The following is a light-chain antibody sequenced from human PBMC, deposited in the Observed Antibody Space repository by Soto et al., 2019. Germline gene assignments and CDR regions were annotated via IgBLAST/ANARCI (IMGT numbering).Light chain of an antibody. V-gene: IGKV3-15*01. Sequence: IVMTQSPATVSVSPLERATLSCRASQSISSKLAWYQQKPGQAPRLLIYGASTRATGIPVRFSGSGSGTEFTLTITSLQSEDFAIYYCQEYNNWRPITFGGGTKVDIK. CDR2: GAS. CDR3: QEYNNWRPIT. J-gene: IGKJ4*01. CDR1: QSISSK.